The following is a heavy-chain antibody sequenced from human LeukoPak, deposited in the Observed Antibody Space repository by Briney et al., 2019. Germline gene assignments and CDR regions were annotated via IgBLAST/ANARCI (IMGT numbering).Heavy chain of an antibody. Sequence: SETLSLTCTVSGGSIGSGTDYWGWIRQPPGKGLEWIGYIYYSGSTNYNPSLKSRVTISVDTSKNQFSLRLNSVTAADTAIYYCARGYTSNWIWFDPWGQGTLVTVSS. D-gene: IGHD6-13*01. CDR2: IYYSGST. J-gene: IGHJ5*02. CDR1: GGSIGSGTDY. V-gene: IGHV4-61*01. CDR3: ARGYTSNWIWFDP.